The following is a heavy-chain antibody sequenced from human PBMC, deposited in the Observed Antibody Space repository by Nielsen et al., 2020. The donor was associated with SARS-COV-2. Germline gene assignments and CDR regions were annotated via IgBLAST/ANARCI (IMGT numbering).Heavy chain of an antibody. D-gene: IGHD3-10*01. Sequence: GESLKISCAASGFTFDDYAMHWVRQAPGKGLEWVSLISGDGGSTYYADSVKGRFTISRDNSKNTLYLQMNSLRAEDTAVYYCARESTMDFDYWGQGTLVTVSS. J-gene: IGHJ4*02. CDR1: GFTFDDYA. CDR2: ISGDGGST. CDR3: ARESTMDFDY. V-gene: IGHV3-43*02.